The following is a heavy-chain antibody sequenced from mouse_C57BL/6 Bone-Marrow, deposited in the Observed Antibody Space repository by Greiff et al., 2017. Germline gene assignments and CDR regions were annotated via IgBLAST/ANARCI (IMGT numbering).Heavy chain of an antibody. Sequence: VQLQQSGPELVKPGASVKISCKASGYTFTDYYMNWVKQSHGKSLEWIGDINPNNGGTSYNQKFKGKATLTVDKSSSTAYMELRSLTSEDSAVYYCASQDSPGYDYFDYWGQGTTLTVSS. CDR1: GYTFTDYY. V-gene: IGHV1-26*01. CDR3: ASQDSPGYDYFDY. J-gene: IGHJ2*01. CDR2: INPNNGGT. D-gene: IGHD3-2*02.